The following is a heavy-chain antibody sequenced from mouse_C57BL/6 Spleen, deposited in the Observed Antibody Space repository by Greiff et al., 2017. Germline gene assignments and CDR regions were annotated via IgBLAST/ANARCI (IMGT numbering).Heavy chain of an antibody. CDR1: GYTFTSYG. Sequence: QVQLQPSGAELARPGASVKLSCKASGYTFTSYGISWVKQRTGQGLEWIGEIYPRSGNTYYNEKFKGQATLTADKSSSTAYMECRSLTSEESAVYFCARSGYWGQGTTLTVSA. J-gene: IGHJ2*01. V-gene: IGHV1-81*01. CDR3: ARSGY. D-gene: IGHD3-1*01. CDR2: IYPRSGNT.